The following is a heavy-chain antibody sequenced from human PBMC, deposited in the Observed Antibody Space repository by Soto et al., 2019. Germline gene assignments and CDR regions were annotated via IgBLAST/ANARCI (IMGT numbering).Heavy chain of an antibody. Sequence: PGGSLRLSCAASGFTFSDYYMSWIRQAPGKGLEWISYISSSGASTKYADSVKGRFTISRDNVKNSLYLQMNSLRAEDTAVYYCVRDSSDIVVVPAAIEGVRAPWGQGPLVTVSS. V-gene: IGHV3-11*06. D-gene: IGHD2-2*02. CDR3: VRDSSDIVVVPAAIEGVRAP. CDR2: ISSSGAST. J-gene: IGHJ5*02. CDR1: GFTFSDYY.